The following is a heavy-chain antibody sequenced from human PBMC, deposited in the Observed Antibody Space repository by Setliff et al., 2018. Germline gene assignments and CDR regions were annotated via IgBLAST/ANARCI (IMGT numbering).Heavy chain of an antibody. V-gene: IGHV1-69*05. CDR3: AKASVWVVDANCGSFDV. CDR2: IVPIYGPA. Sequence: SVKVSCKASGGSFRNSGSGWVRQAPGQGLEWIGGIVPIYGPAKYAQKFQGRVEITTDESANTAYMELSSLTSDDTATYYCAKASVWVVDANCGSFDVWGQGTVVTVSS. D-gene: IGHD2-15*01. CDR1: GGSFRNSG. J-gene: IGHJ3*01.